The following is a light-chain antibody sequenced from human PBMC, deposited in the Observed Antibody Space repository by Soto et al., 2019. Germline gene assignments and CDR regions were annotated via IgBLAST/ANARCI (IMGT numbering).Light chain of an antibody. V-gene: IGKV3-20*01. CDR1: QSVSSSY. J-gene: IGKJ2*01. Sequence: EIVLTQSPGTLSLSPGERATLSCRASQSVSSSYLAWYQQKPGQAPRLLIYGASSRATGIPDRFSGSGSGTGFTLTISPLEPEDFAGYYCQQYGSAPPYTCGQGTTREIK. CDR3: QQYGSAPPYT. CDR2: GAS.